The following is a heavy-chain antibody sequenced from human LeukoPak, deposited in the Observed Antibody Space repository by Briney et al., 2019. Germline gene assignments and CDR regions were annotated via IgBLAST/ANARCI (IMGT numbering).Heavy chain of an antibody. D-gene: IGHD4-17*01. V-gene: IGHV3-23*01. CDR2: INNNGGST. CDR1: GFTFSSYA. J-gene: IGHJ3*02. CDR3: AKHDYGDYKAFDM. Sequence: PGGSLRLSCAASGFTFSSYAMSWVRQAPGKGLEWVSTINNNGGSTSYADSAKGRFTISRDNSKNTLYLQMNSLRAEDTAVYYCAKHDYGDYKAFDMWGQGTMVTVSS.